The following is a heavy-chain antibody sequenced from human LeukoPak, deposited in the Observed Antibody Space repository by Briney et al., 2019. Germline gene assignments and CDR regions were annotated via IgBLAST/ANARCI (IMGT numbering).Heavy chain of an antibody. Sequence: SETLSLTCAVYGGSFSGYYWSWIRQPPGKGLEWIGEINHSGSTNYNPSLKSRVTISVDTSKNQFSLKLSSVTAADTAVYYCASTGVVVVTQTPFDYWGQGTLVTVSS. V-gene: IGHV4-34*01. CDR3: ASTGVVVVTQTPFDY. D-gene: IGHD2-21*02. CDR1: GGSFSGYY. CDR2: INHSGST. J-gene: IGHJ4*02.